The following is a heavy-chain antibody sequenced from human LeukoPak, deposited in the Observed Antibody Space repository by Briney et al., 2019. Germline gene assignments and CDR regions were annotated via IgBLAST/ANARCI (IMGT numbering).Heavy chain of an antibody. J-gene: IGHJ4*02. CDR3: ARVLAARRSYYFDY. Sequence: ASVKVSCKASGYTFTGYYMHWVRQAPGQGLEWIGWINPNSGGTNYVQKFQGRVTMTRDTSISTAYMELSRLRSDDTAVYYCARVLAARRSYYFDYWGQGSLVTVSS. V-gene: IGHV1-2*02. CDR1: GYTFTGYY. D-gene: IGHD6-6*01. CDR2: INPNSGGT.